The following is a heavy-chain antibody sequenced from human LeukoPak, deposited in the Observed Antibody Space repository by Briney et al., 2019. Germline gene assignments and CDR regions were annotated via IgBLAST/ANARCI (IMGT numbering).Heavy chain of an antibody. J-gene: IGHJ4*02. Sequence: PGGSLRLSCAASGFTFSSYGMHWVRQAPGKGLEWVAFIRYDGSNKYYADSVKGRFTISRDNSKSTLYLQMNSLRAEDTAVYYCAKVSPISPSGYLDYWGQGTLVTVSS. CDR3: AKVSPISPSGYLDY. D-gene: IGHD3-3*01. CDR1: GFTFSSYG. CDR2: IRYDGSNK. V-gene: IGHV3-30*02.